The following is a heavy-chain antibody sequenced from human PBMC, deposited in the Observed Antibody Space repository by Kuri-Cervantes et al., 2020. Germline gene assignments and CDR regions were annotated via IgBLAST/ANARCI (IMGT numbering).Heavy chain of an antibody. V-gene: IGHV1-69-2*01. CDR2: IYPGDGDT. Sequence: VKLQQSGPELVKPDASVKISCKASGYSFTDYNMNWVKQRPGKGLEWIGQIYPGDGDTNFNGKFKDKATLTADKSSTTAYMQLSSLTSDDSAVYFCARQTWGISYWYFDFWGTGTTLTVSS. J-gene: IGHJ6*03. D-gene: IGHD3-3*02. CDR3: ARQTWGISYWYFDF. CDR1: GYSFTDYN.